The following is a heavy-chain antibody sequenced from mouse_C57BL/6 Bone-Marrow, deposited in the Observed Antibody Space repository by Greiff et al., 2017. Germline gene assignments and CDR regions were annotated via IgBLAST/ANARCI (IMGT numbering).Heavy chain of an antibody. CDR1: GYTFTDYY. CDR2: INPNNGGT. D-gene: IGHD2-12*01. Sequence: EVQLQQSGPELVKPGASVKISCKASGYTFTDYYMNWVKQSHGKSLAWIGDINPNNGGTSYNQKFKGKATLTVDKSSSTAYMELRSLTSEDSAVYYCARSYYKGYYAMDYWGQGTSGAVSS. J-gene: IGHJ4*01. CDR3: ARSYYKGYYAMDY. V-gene: IGHV1-26*01.